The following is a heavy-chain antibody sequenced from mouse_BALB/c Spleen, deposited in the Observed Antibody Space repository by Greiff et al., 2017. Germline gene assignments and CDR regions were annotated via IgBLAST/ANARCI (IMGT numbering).Heavy chain of an antibody. CDR3: ARWGITTVVDGFAY. Sequence: QVQLQQSGPELVKPGASVKISCKASGYAFSSSWMNWVKQRPGQGLEWIGRIYPGDGDTNYNGKFKGKATLTADKSSSTAYMQLSSLTSVDSAVYFCARWGITTVVDGFAYWGQGTLVTVSA. CDR2: IYPGDGDT. CDR1: GYAFSSSW. V-gene: IGHV1-82*01. D-gene: IGHD1-1*01. J-gene: IGHJ3*01.